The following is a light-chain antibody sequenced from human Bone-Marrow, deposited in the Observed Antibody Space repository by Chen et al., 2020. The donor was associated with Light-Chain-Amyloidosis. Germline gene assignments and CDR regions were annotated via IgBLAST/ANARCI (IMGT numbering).Light chain of an antibody. CDR3: QHYNNWPLT. CDR2: GAS. Sequence: EIVMTQSPATLSVSPGERATLSCGASQSISDNLAWYQQKPGQAPRLLIYGASTRASDTPARFSGSGSGTEFTLTISSPQSEDFAVYYCQHYNNWPLTFGQGTRLEI. CDR1: QSISDN. V-gene: IGKV3-15*01. J-gene: IGKJ5*01.